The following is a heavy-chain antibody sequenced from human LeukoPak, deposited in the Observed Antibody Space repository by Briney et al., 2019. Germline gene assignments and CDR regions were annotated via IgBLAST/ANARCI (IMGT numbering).Heavy chain of an antibody. D-gene: IGHD3-10*01. Sequence: ASVKVSCKASGYTFTTYGITWVRPAPGQGLEWMGWISAYNGNTNYAQRLQDRVTMTTDTSTSTAYMELRSLRSDDTAVYYCARGGYYNPVDIWGQGTMVTVSS. CDR3: ARGGYYNPVDI. J-gene: IGHJ3*02. CDR2: ISAYNGNT. CDR1: GYTFTTYG. V-gene: IGHV1-18*01.